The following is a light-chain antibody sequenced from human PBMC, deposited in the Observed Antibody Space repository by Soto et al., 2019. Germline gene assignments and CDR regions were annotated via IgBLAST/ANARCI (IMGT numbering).Light chain of an antibody. J-gene: IGLJ1*01. CDR1: SSDVGNYNY. Sequence: QSALTQPASVSGSPGQSITISCTGTSSDVGNYNYVSWYQQYPGRVPKLLIYMVSNRPSGVSNRFSGSKSGNTASLTISGLQAEDEADYCCTSPTPGSLYVFGTGTKVTVL. V-gene: IGLV2-14*01. CDR2: MVS. CDR3: TSPTPGSLYV.